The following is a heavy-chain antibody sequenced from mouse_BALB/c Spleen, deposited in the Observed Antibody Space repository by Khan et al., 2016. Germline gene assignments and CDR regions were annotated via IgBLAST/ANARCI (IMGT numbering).Heavy chain of an antibody. CDR3: ESTVWDFDV. Sequence: EVELVESGGGLVQPGGSLKLSCAASGFDFSRYWMSWVRQAPGKGLEWIGDINPDSSTINYTPSLKDKFIISRDNATTTLYLHLSKGRAEETALYYWESTVWDFDVWGAGTTVTVAS. CDR2: INPDSSTI. V-gene: IGHV4-1*02. CDR1: GFDFSRYW. J-gene: IGHJ1*01.